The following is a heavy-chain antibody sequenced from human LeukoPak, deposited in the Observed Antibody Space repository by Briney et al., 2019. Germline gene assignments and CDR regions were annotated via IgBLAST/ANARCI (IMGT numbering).Heavy chain of an antibody. Sequence: SVKLSCKASGGTFSNYAISWVRQAPGQGLEWMGGIIPIFGTANYAQKFQGRVTITADEYTSTAYMGLSSLRSEETAVYYCARILSSSWYEYFHHWGQGNLVSVSS. CDR3: ARILSSSWYEYFHH. V-gene: IGHV1-69*13. CDR1: GGTFSNYA. J-gene: IGHJ1*01. CDR2: IIPIFGTA. D-gene: IGHD6-19*01.